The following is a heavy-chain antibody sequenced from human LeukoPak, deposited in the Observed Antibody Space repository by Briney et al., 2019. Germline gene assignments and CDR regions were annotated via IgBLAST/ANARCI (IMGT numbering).Heavy chain of an antibody. J-gene: IGHJ4*02. CDR3: ASPAGGWLQLGYFDY. V-gene: IGHV1-58*01. CDR2: IVVGSGNT. Sequence: SVKVSCKASGFTFTSSAVQWVRQARGQRLEWIGWIVVGSGNTNYAQKFQERVTITRDMSTSTAYMELSSLRSEDTAVYYCASPAGGWLQLGYFDYWGQGTLVTVSS. CDR1: GFTFTSSA. D-gene: IGHD5-24*01.